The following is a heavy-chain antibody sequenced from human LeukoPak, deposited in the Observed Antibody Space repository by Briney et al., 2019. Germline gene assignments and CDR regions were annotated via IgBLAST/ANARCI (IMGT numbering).Heavy chain of an antibody. Sequence: PGRSLRLSCAASGFTFSTYAMSWVSQAPGKGLEWVSALSGSGGSTYYADSVKGRFTISRDNSKNTLYLQMNSLRAEDTAVYYCAKERTSEGYFDYWGQGTLVTVSS. CDR1: GFTFSTYA. V-gene: IGHV3-23*01. D-gene: IGHD1-1*01. CDR3: AKERTSEGYFDY. J-gene: IGHJ4*02. CDR2: LSGSGGST.